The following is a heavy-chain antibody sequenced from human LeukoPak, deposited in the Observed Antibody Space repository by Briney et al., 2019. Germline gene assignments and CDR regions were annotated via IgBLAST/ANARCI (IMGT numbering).Heavy chain of an antibody. J-gene: IGHJ6*03. CDR1: GGFINSYY. Sequence: KPSETLSLTCTVSGGFINSYYWSWIRQPAGKGLEWIGRVYTGGITNYNPSLKSRITMSVDTSKNQFSLKLTSVTAADTAVYYCARHNGFDRGYYYYMDVWGTGTTVTVSS. D-gene: IGHD3-9*01. V-gene: IGHV4-4*07. CDR3: ARHNGFDRGYYYYMDV. CDR2: VYTGGIT.